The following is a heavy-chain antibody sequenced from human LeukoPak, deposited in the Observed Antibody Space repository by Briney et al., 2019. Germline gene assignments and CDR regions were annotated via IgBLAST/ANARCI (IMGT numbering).Heavy chain of an antibody. J-gene: IGHJ4*02. V-gene: IGHV3-23*01. CDR2: ISGSGSST. Sequence: GGSLRLSCAAPGFTFSRYWMTWVRQAPGKGLEWVSAISGSGSSTYYADSVKGRFTISRDNSKNTLYLQMNSLRVEDTAVYYCAKSPSYDSSGYYYVYYFDYWGQGTLVTVSS. D-gene: IGHD3-22*01. CDR3: AKSPSYDSSGYYYVYYFDY. CDR1: GFTFSRYW.